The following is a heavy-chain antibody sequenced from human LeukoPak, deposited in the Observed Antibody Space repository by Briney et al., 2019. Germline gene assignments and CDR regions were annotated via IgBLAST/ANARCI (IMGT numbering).Heavy chain of an antibody. J-gene: IGHJ3*02. CDR3: ATEGYYYGFDI. CDR1: GFTFSAYS. Sequence: GGSLRLSCAASGFTFSAYSMNWVRQAPGKGLEWVSSISSSSSYIYYADSVKGRLTISRDNAKNSLHLQMNSLRAEDTAVYYCATEGYYYGFDIWGQGTMVTVSS. D-gene: IGHD3-10*01. CDR2: ISSSSSYI. V-gene: IGHV3-21*01.